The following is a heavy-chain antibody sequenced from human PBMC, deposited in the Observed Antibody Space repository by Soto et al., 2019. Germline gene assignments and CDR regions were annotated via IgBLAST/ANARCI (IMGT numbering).Heavy chain of an antibody. CDR1: GGTFSSYA. V-gene: IGHV1-69*13. Sequence: ASVKVSCKASGGTFSSYAISWVRQAPGQGLEWMGGIIPIFGTANYAQKFQGRVTITADESTSTAYMELSSLRSEDTAVYYCARDFYISMVNFDYYYGMDVWGQGTTVTVSS. J-gene: IGHJ6*02. CDR3: ARDFYISMVNFDYYYGMDV. CDR2: IIPIFGTA. D-gene: IGHD5-18*01.